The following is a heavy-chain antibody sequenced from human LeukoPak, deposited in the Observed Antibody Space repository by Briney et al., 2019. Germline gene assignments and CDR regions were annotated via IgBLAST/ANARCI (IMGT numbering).Heavy chain of an antibody. V-gene: IGHV3-66*01. J-gene: IGHJ4*02. Sequence: GGSLRLSCAASGFTVSNNYMSWVRQAAGKGLEWVSFIYSGDNTCYADSVKGRFTISRDNSRNTLYLQMNTLRAEDTAVYYCARGRKYCSSTSSCYAGDFDYWGQGTLVTVSS. D-gene: IGHD2-2*01. CDR1: GFTVSNNY. CDR2: IYSGDNT. CDR3: ARGRKYCSSTSSCYAGDFDY.